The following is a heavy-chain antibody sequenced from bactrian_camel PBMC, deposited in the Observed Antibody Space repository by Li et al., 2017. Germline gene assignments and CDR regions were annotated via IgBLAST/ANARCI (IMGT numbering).Heavy chain of an antibody. D-gene: IGHD7*01. CDR3: TTTTNFVPYY. V-gene: IGHV3S40*01. CDR1: GYTYSGHC. Sequence: VQLVESGGGSVQAGGSLRLSCAFSGYTYSGHCMGWFRQAPGKEREGVSSISMSGGDIDYADSVKGRFTISRDNAKNTVYLQMNSLKPDDTAVYYCTTTTNFVPYYWGQGTQVTVS. J-gene: IGHJ4*01. CDR2: ISMSGGDI.